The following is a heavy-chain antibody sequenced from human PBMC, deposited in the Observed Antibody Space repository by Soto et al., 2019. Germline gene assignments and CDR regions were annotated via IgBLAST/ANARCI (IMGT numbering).Heavy chain of an antibody. J-gene: IGHJ4*02. CDR3: ARGLSLAPRYPPLFDY. CDR1: GGSISSGDYY. Sequence: NPSETLSLTCTVSGGSISSGDYYWSWIRQPPGKGLEWIGYIYYSGSTYYNPSLKSRVTISVDTSKNQFSLKLSSVTAADTAVYYCARGLSLAPRYPPLFDYWGQGTLVTVSS. V-gene: IGHV4-30-4*01. D-gene: IGHD1-20*01. CDR2: IYYSGST.